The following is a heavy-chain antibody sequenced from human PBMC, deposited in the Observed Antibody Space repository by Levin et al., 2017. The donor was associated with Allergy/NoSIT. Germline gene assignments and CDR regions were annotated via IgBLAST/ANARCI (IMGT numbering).Heavy chain of an antibody. CDR3: ARGHCSGDSCYSGSWAKPFDY. D-gene: IGHD2-15*01. Sequence: SQTLSLTCAVYGGSFSGYYWSWIRQPPGKGLEWIGEINHSGSTNYNPSLKSRVTISVDTSKNQFSLKLSSVTAADTAVYYCARGHCSGDSCYSGSWAKPFDYWGQGTLVTVSS. CDR1: GGSFSGYY. J-gene: IGHJ4*02. V-gene: IGHV4-34*01. CDR2: INHSGST.